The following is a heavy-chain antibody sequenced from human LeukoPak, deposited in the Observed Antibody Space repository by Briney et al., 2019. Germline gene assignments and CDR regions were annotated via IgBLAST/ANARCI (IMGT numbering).Heavy chain of an antibody. V-gene: IGHV3-9*01. CDR2: ISWNSGSI. D-gene: IGHD3-3*01. Sequence: GGSLRLSCAGSGFIFNNYAMHWVRQPPGKGLEWVSGISWNSGSIDYADSVKGRFSISRDNAKNSLYLLMTNLKVEDTAVYYCARDVLIGFWSGYSDFWGPGTLVAVAS. J-gene: IGHJ4*02. CDR3: ARDVLIGFWSGYSDF. CDR1: GFIFNNYA.